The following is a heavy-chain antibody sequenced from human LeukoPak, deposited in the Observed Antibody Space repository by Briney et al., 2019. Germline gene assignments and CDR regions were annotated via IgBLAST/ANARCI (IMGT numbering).Heavy chain of an antibody. Sequence: ASVKVSCKASGYTFTGYYMHWVRQAPGQGLEWMGWINPDSGGTYYAQRFQGRVTMTRDTSISTAYMELSRLISDDTAVYYCARAFGSSAYYYYWGQGTLATVSS. D-gene: IGHD3-22*01. CDR3: ARAFGSSAYYYY. CDR2: INPDSGGT. V-gene: IGHV1-2*02. CDR1: GYTFTGYY. J-gene: IGHJ4*02.